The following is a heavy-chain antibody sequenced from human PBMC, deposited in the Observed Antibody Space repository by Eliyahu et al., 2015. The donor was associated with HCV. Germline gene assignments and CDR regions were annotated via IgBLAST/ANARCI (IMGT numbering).Heavy chain of an antibody. J-gene: IGHJ4*02. V-gene: IGHV3-74*01. CDR1: GFTFSSYW. CDR2: TNRDGSST. Sequence: EVQLVESGGGLVQPGGSLRLSCAASGFTFSSYWMHWVRQGPGKGLVWVSRTNRDGSSTSYADSVKGRFTISRDNAKNTLYLQMNSLRAEDTAVYYCARVGGIDSGDYVKFDYWGQGALVTVSS. CDR3: ARVGGIDSGDYVKFDY. D-gene: IGHD3-22*01.